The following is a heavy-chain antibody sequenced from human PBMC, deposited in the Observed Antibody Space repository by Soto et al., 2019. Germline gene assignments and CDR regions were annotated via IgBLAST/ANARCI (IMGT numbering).Heavy chain of an antibody. V-gene: IGHV3-9*01. CDR2: ITWNSGTI. J-gene: IGHJ6*02. Sequence: PGGSLRLSCAASGFTFDDYAMHWVRQTPGKGLEWVSGITWNSGTIGYADSVKGRFTISRDNGKNSLYLQMNSLRPEDTALYYCAKDHYVSAIYGMDVWGQGTTVTVSS. CDR3: AKDHYVSAIYGMDV. CDR1: GFTFDDYA. D-gene: IGHD3-10*01.